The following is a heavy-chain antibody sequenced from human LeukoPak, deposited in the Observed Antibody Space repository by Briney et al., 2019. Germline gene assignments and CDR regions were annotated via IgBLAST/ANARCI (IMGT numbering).Heavy chain of an antibody. V-gene: IGHV4-4*02. CDR1: GGSISSSNW. D-gene: IGHD6-6*01. J-gene: IGHJ5*02. Sequence: SETLSLTCAVSGGSISSSNWWSWVRQPPGKGLEWIGEIYHSGSTNYNPSLKSRVTISVDKSKNQFSLKLSSVTAADTAVYYCAREEYSSSSVYNWFDPWGQGTLVTVSS. CDR3: AREEYSSSSVYNWFDP. CDR2: IYHSGST.